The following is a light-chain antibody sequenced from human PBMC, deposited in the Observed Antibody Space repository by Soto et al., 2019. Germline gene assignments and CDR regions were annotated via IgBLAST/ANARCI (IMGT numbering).Light chain of an antibody. CDR2: MGS. CDR3: MQTLQGRT. CDR1: QSLLHSNGNIY. Sequence: EIVVTQSPLSLPVTPGEPASISCRSSQSLLHSNGNIYLDWYLQKPGQSPQLLIYMGSNRASGVPDRISVSRSGTDFTLKISRVEAEYVGVYYCMQTLQGRTFGPGTKVEIK. J-gene: IGKJ1*01. V-gene: IGKV2-28*01.